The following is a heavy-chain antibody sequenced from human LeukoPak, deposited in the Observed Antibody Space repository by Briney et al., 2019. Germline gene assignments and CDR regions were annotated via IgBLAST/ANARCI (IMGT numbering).Heavy chain of an antibody. CDR3: ARDQIGSW. CDR1: GFTFSSYE. D-gene: IGHD6-13*01. V-gene: IGHV3-48*03. CDR2: ISGSSSHI. Sequence: PGGSLRLSCAASGFTFSSYEMNWVRQAPGKGLEWISYISGSSSHINYADSVKGRFTISRDNAKKSVYLQMDSLRVEDTAVYYCARDQIGSWWGQGTLVIVSS. J-gene: IGHJ4*02.